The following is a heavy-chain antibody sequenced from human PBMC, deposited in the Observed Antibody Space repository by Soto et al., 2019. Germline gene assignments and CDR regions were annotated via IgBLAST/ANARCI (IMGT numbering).Heavy chain of an antibody. D-gene: IGHD2-2*01. V-gene: IGHV4-30-4*01. Sequence: SETLSLTCTVSGGSISSGDYYWRWVRQPPGEGLEWIEYIYYSGSTYYNPSLKSRVTISVDTSKNQFSLKLSSVTAADTAVYYCASRIVLVPAAIEYYYGMDVWGQGTTVTVSS. CDR3: ASRIVLVPAAIEYYYGMDV. J-gene: IGHJ6*02. CDR2: IYYSGST. CDR1: GGSISSGDYY.